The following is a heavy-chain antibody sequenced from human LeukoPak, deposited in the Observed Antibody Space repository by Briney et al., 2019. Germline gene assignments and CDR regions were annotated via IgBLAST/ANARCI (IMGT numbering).Heavy chain of an antibody. J-gene: IGHJ4*02. CDR3: ARDGLYCSGDSYYPYYFDS. Sequence: GASVKVSCKASGYTFSGYYMHWVRQAPGQGLEWMGWINPNSGGTNYAQKFQGRVTMTRDTSISTAYMELSRLRSDDTAVYYCARDGLYCSGDSYYPYYFDSWGQGTLVTVSS. V-gene: IGHV1-2*02. CDR1: GYTFSGYY. CDR2: INPNSGGT. D-gene: IGHD2-15*01.